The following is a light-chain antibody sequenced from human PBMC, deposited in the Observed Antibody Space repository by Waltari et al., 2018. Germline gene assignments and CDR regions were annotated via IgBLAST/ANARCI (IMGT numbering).Light chain of an antibody. CDR2: GAS. Sequence: EIVMTQSPATLSVSPGDSATLSCRASQSISRDLAWYQQKPGQAPRLLISGASTRATGMSGRFSGSGSGTDFTLTITSLQSEDFAVYYCQQYNDWTLTFGGGTKVEIK. J-gene: IGKJ4*01. CDR3: QQYNDWTLT. CDR1: QSISRD. V-gene: IGKV3-15*01.